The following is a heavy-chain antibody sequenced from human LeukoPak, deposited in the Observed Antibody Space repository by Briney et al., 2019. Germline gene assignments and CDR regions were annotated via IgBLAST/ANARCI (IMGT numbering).Heavy chain of an antibody. V-gene: IGHV4-59*08. CDR1: GGSISSYY. D-gene: IGHD5-18*01. CDR3: ARHRGIVYSYGSIIDY. Sequence: SETLSLTCTVSGGSISSYYWSWIRQPPGKGLEWIGYIYYSGSTNYDPSLKSRVTISVDTSKNQFSLKLSSVTAADTAVYYCARHRGIVYSYGSIIDYWGQGTLVTVSS. CDR2: IYYSGST. J-gene: IGHJ4*02.